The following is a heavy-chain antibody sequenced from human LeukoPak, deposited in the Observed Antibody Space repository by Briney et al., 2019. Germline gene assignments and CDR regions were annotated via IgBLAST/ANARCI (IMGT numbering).Heavy chain of an antibody. D-gene: IGHD6-25*01. CDR1: GFTFSSYG. Sequence: GGSLRLSCAASGFTFSSYGMHWVRQAPGKGLEWVAVISYDGSNKYYADSVKGRFTISRDNSKKTLYLQMNSLRAEDTAVYYCAKSGGPTLDYWGQGPLVTVSS. CDR3: AKSGGPTLDY. CDR2: ISYDGSNK. J-gene: IGHJ4*02. V-gene: IGHV3-30*18.